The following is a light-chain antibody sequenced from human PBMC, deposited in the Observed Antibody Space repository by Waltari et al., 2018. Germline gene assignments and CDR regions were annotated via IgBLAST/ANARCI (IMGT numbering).Light chain of an antibody. V-gene: IGLV1-40*01. Sequence: QSVLTQPPSVSGAPGQRVTIPCTGSRPNLGAGHDVHWYQQLPGTAPKLLIYGNSNRPSGVPDRFSGSKSGTSASLAITGLQAEDEADYYCQSYDSSLSAYVVFGGGTKLTVL. J-gene: IGLJ2*01. CDR2: GNS. CDR1: RPNLGAGHD. CDR3: QSYDSSLSAYVV.